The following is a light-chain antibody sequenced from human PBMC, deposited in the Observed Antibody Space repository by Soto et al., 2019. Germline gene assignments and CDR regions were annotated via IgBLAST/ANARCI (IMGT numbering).Light chain of an antibody. CDR2: SNN. J-gene: IGLJ3*02. V-gene: IGLV1-47*01. CDR3: AAWDDSLSGRV. CDR1: SSNIGSNY. Sequence: QCVLTQAPSESGTPGQRVTISCSGSSSNIGSNYVYWYQQLPGTAPKLLIYSNNQRPSGVPDRFSGSKSGTSASLAISGLRSEDEADYYCAAWDDSLSGRVFGGGTKLTVL.